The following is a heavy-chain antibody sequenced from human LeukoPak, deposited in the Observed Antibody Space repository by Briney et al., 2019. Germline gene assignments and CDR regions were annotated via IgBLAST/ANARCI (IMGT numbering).Heavy chain of an antibody. CDR3: AGAVVGFDY. CDR2: TYYRSKWFN. J-gene: IGHJ4*02. D-gene: IGHD2-15*01. Sequence: SQTLSLTCGISGDSVSSNSATWHWVRQSPSRGLEWLGRTYYRSKWFNDYAVSVRGRITINPDTSKNQFSLQLNSVTPEDTAVYYCAGAVVGFDYWGQGTLVTVSS. V-gene: IGHV6-1*01. CDR1: GDSVSSNSAT.